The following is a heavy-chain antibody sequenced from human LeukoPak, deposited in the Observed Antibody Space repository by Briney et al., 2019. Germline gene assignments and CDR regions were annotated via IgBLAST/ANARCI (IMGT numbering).Heavy chain of an antibody. Sequence: GGSLRLSCGASGFTLTTHWIHWVRQAPGKGLVWVSRIKPDGSDTNYADSVKGRFTISRDSAKNTVYLQMNSLRAEDTAVYYCARGKYGGYFIDYWGQGTLVTVSS. D-gene: IGHD5-12*01. J-gene: IGHJ4*02. CDR1: GFTLTTHW. CDR2: IKPDGSDT. CDR3: ARGKYGGYFIDY. V-gene: IGHV3-74*01.